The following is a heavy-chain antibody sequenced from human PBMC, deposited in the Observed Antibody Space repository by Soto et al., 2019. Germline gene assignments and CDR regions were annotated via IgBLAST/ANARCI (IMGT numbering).Heavy chain of an antibody. V-gene: IGHV3-23*01. D-gene: IGHD6-6*01. CDR3: AGVAARPFRFEY. CDR2: ISCSGGST. J-gene: IGHJ4*02. Sequence: GGSVRLSCAASGFTFSSYAMSWVRQAPGKGLEWVSAISCSGGSTYYADSVKGRFTISRDNSKNTLYLQMNSLRAEDTAVYYCAGVAARPFRFEYWGQRTLVTDSS. CDR1: GFTFSSYA.